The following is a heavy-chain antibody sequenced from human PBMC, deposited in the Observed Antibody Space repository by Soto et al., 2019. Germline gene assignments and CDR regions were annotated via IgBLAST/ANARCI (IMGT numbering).Heavy chain of an antibody. CDR3: AREPTGYSSSSSWFDP. Sequence: SETLSLTCTVSGGSISSYYWSWIRQPPGKGLEWIGYIYYSGSTNYNPSLKSRVTISVDTSKNQFSLKLSSVTAADTAVYYCAREPTGYSSSSSWFDPWGQGTLVTVSS. J-gene: IGHJ5*02. D-gene: IGHD6-6*01. V-gene: IGHV4-59*01. CDR2: IYYSGST. CDR1: GGSISSYY.